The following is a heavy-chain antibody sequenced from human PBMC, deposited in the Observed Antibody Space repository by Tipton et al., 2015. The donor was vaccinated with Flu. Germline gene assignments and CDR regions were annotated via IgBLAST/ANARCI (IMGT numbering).Heavy chain of an antibody. J-gene: IGHJ4*02. CDR3: ARQLGGCDCY. Sequence: SLRLSCAASGFTLSSYWMSWVRQAPGKGLEWVANIKQDGSVKYYVDSVKGRFTISRDNAKNSLYLQMNSLRAEDTAVYYCARQLGGCDCYWGQGTLVTVSS. D-gene: IGHD2-21*01. CDR2: IKQDGSVK. V-gene: IGHV3-7*03. CDR1: GFTLSSYW.